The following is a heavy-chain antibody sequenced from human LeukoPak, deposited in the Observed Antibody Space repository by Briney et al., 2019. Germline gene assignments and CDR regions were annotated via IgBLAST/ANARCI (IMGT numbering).Heavy chain of an antibody. CDR3: ARDNYDFWSGYNIFDY. V-gene: IGHV1-2*06. CDR2: INPNSGGT. CDR1: GYTFTGYY. J-gene: IGHJ4*02. D-gene: IGHD3-3*01. Sequence: GASVKVSCKASGYTFTGYYMHWVRQAPGQGLEWMGRINPNSGGTNYAQKLQGRVTMTTDTSTSTAYMELRSLRSDDTAVYYCARDNYDFWSGYNIFDYWGQGTLVTVSS.